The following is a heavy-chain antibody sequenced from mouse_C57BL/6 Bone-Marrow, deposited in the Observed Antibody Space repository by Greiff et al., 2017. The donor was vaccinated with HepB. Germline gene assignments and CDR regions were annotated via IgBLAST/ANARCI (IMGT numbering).Heavy chain of an antibody. V-gene: IGHV2-4*01. Sequence: QVQLKQSGPGLVQPSQSLSITCTVSGFSLTSYGVHWVRQPPGKGLEWLGVIWSGGSTDYNAAFISRLSISKDNSKSQVFFKMNSLQADDTAIYYCAATGGKFAYWGQGTLVTVSA. J-gene: IGHJ3*01. CDR3: AATGGKFAY. CDR2: IWSGGST. CDR1: GFSLTSYG. D-gene: IGHD4-1*02.